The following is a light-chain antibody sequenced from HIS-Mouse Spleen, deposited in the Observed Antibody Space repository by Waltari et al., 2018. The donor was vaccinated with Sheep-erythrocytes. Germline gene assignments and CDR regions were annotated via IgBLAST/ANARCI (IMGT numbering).Light chain of an antibody. CDR3: QQYYSTPFT. V-gene: IGKV4-1*01. Sequence: DIVMTQSPDSLAVSLGERPTINCKSSQSVLYSPNNKNYLAWYQQKPGQPPKLLIYWASTRESGVPDRFSGSGSGTDFTLTISSLQAEDVAVYYCQQYYSTPFTFGPGTKVDIK. J-gene: IGKJ3*01. CDR2: WAS. CDR1: QSVLYSPNNKNY.